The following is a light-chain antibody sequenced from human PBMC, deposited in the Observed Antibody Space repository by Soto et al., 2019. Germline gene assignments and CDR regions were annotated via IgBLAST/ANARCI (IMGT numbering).Light chain of an antibody. Sequence: EIVLTQSPAPLSLSPAETPQLSFWDSQSVSSYLAWYQQKPGQAPRLLIYDASNRATGIPARFSGSGSGTEFTLTISSLQSEDFAVYYCQQYNNWPSWTFGQGTKVDI. V-gene: IGKV3-11*01. CDR3: QQYNNWPSWT. CDR1: QSVSSY. J-gene: IGKJ1*01. CDR2: DAS.